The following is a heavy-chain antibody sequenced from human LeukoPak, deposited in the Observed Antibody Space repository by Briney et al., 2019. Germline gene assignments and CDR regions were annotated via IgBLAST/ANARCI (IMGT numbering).Heavy chain of an antibody. Sequence: SAEVSCKASGGTFISYAISWVRQAPGQGLEWMGGIIPIFGTANYAQKFQGRVTITADESTSTAYMELSSLRSEDTAVYYCARDRVLGYSSSWYDWFDPWGQGTLVTVSS. CDR3: ARDRVLGYSSSWYDWFDP. D-gene: IGHD6-13*01. CDR1: GGTFISYA. V-gene: IGHV1-69*13. J-gene: IGHJ5*02. CDR2: IIPIFGTA.